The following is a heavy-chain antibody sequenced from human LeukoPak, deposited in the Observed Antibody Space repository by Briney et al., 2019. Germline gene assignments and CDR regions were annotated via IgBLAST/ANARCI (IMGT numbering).Heavy chain of an antibody. J-gene: IGHJ4*02. D-gene: IGHD7-27*01. Sequence: GGYLRLSCAAAGSTLNNYAMSWVRKVSGKGLKWVSGISSGGSTYYADSVKGRFTISRDNSKNTLYLHMDSLRVEDTAVYYCAKELNRGLPDYWGQGTLVTVPS. CDR2: ISSGGST. CDR3: AKELNRGLPDY. V-gene: IGHV3-23*01. CDR1: GSTLNNYA.